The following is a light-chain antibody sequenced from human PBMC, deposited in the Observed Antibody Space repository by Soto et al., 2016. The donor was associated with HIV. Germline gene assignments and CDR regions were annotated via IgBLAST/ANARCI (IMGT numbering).Light chain of an antibody. J-gene: IGLJ3*02. CDR1: KIGSKS. CDR2: DDS. Sequence: SYELAQPPSVSVAPGETARITCGGNKIGSKSVHWYQERSGQAPLLVVYDDSDRPSGIPERFSGSSSGNTATLTISRVEAEDEAEYYCQVWDGKDDHPVFGGGTKLTVL. V-gene: IGLV3-21*02. CDR3: QVWDGKDDHPV.